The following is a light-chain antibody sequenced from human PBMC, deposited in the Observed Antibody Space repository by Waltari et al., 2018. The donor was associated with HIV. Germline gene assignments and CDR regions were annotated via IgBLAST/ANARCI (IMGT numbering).Light chain of an antibody. CDR3: QTYDSSLSGSVV. J-gene: IGLJ2*01. CDR1: SSNIGARFD. CDR2: GN. Sequence: QSVLTQPPSVSGAPGQTVTISCTGSSSNIGARFDVHWYQQIPGTAAKLFTYGNHRPSGVPDRFSGSKSGTSASLAITVLQAEDEADYSCQTYDSSLSGSVVFGGGTKLTVL. V-gene: IGLV1-40*01.